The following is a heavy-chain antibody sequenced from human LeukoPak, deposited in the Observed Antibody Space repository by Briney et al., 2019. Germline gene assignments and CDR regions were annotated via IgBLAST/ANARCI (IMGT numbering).Heavy chain of an antibody. CDR1: GGSISSSNW. V-gene: IGHV4-4*02. CDR2: ISHSGSV. CDR3: ARVKGREGSTVIIDY. Sequence: PSETLSLTCAVSGGSISSSNWWSWVRQSPGKGLEWIGYISHSGSVNYNPSLKSRVTMSVDTSKNQFSLKLSSVTAADTAVYYCARVKGREGSTVIIDYWGQGTLVTVSS. J-gene: IGHJ4*02. D-gene: IGHD3-10*01.